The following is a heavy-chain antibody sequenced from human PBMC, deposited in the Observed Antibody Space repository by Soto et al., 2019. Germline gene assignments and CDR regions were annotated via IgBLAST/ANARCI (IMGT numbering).Heavy chain of an antibody. J-gene: IGHJ4*02. CDR3: TTDGGSTYYDSGSYYID. D-gene: IGHD3-10*01. CDR2: IKSKTAGGTT. CDR1: GFTFSNAW. Sequence: EVQLVESGGGLVKPGGSLRLSCAASGFTFSNAWMSWVRQAPGKGLEWVGRIKSKTAGGTTDYAAPVKDKFTISRDDSKHTLFLQMNSLKTEDTAVYYCTTDGGSTYYDSGSYYIDWGQGTLVTVSS. V-gene: IGHV3-15*01.